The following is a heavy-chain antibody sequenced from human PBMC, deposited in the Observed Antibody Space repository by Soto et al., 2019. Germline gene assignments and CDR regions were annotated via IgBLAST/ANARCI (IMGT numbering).Heavy chain of an antibody. CDR3: AKHPYWASYYYNGIEV. J-gene: IGHJ6*04. CDR2: ISVSIGNST. D-gene: IGHD2-8*02. CDR1: GFTFSEYA. V-gene: IGHV3-23*01. Sequence: WGWLRLSWAACGFTFSEYAMNWVRQAPGKGLESVSFISVSIGNSTCYADSVKGRLTVSRDNSKNTRYLQMNSLRAEDTAVYYRAKHPYWASYYYNGIEVCHNGSTVAV.